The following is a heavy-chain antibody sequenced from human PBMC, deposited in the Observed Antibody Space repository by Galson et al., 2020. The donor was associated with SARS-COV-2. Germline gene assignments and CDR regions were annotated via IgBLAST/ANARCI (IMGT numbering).Heavy chain of an antibody. CDR3: ARGDNWNSAFDY. D-gene: IGHD1-1*01. J-gene: IGHJ4*02. V-gene: IGHV3-11*06. CDR1: GFTFSDYY. CDR2: ISSSSSYT. Sequence: GSLRLSCAASGFTFSDYYMSWIRQAPGKGLEWVSYISSSSSYTNYADSVKGRFTISRDNAKNSLYLQMNSLRAEDTAVYYCARGDNWNSAFDYWGQGTLVTVSS.